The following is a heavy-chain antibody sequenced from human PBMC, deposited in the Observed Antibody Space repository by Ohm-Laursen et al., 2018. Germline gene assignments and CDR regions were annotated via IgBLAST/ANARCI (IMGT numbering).Heavy chain of an antibody. CDR2: IYHSGST. V-gene: IGHV4-38-2*02. CDR3: ARDGYYDSSGYPTS. CDR1: GYSISSGYY. D-gene: IGHD3-22*01. Sequence: SDTLSLTCAVSGYSISSGYYWGWIRQPPGKGLEWIGSIYHSGSTYYNPSLKSRVTISVDTSKNQFSLKLSSVTAADTAVYYCARDGYYDSSGYPTSWGQGTLVTVS. J-gene: IGHJ1*01.